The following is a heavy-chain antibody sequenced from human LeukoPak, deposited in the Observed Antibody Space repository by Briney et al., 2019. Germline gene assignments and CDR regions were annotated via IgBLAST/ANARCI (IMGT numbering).Heavy chain of an antibody. CDR2: IILIIGIA. CDR3: AGSIVGATTSVDY. V-gene: IGHV1-69*04. CDR1: GGTLTNYA. Sequence: SVRLSCTASGGTLTNYAISWGRQAPGQGLEWMGRIILIIGIANYAQKFQSRVTITADKSTSTAYMELSSLRSEDTAVYYCAGSIVGATTSVDYWGKGTLVTVSS. J-gene: IGHJ4*02. D-gene: IGHD1-26*01.